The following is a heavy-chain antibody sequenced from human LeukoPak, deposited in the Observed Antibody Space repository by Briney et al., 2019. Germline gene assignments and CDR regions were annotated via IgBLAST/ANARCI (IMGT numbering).Heavy chain of an antibody. V-gene: IGHV3-21*01. D-gene: IGHD5-18*01. CDR2: ISSSSSYI. CDR1: GFTFSSYS. Sequence: SGGSLRLSCAASGFTFSSYSMNWVRQAPGKGLEWVSSISSSSSYIYYADSVKGRFTISRDNAKNSLYLQMNSLRAEDTAVYYCAKDRGYSYGLNYYYYGMDVWGQGTTVTVSS. CDR3: AKDRGYSYGLNYYYYGMDV. J-gene: IGHJ6*02.